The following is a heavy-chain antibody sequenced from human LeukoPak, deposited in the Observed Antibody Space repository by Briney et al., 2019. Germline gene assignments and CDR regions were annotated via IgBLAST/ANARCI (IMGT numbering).Heavy chain of an antibody. CDR3: ARDYESSGSNGAFDI. V-gene: IGHV3-30*03. Sequence: PGRSLRLSCAASGFTFSSYGMHSVRQAPVKGLEWVAVISYDGSNKYYADSVKGRFTFSRDNSKNTLYLQMNSLRSEDTAVYYCARDYESSGSNGAFDIWGQGTMVTVSS. CDR1: GFTFSSYG. CDR2: ISYDGSNK. D-gene: IGHD6-19*01. J-gene: IGHJ3*02.